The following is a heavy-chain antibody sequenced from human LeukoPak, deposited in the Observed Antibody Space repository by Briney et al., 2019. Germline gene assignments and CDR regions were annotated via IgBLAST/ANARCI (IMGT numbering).Heavy chain of an antibody. Sequence: GGSLRLSCAASGLTFSSHWMHWVRQAPGKGLEWVSVISGSGGSTYYADSVKGRFTVSRDNSKNTLYLQMNSLRAEDTAVYYCAKGGRSGWYRFDYWGQGTLVTVSS. V-gene: IGHV3-23*01. CDR1: GLTFSSHW. J-gene: IGHJ4*02. CDR2: ISGSGGST. D-gene: IGHD6-19*01. CDR3: AKGGRSGWYRFDY.